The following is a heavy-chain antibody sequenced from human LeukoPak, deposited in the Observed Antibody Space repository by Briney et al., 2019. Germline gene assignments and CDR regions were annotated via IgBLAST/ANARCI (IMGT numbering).Heavy chain of an antibody. J-gene: IGHJ4*02. CDR1: GGTFSSYA. CDR3: ASMGQLAMDYFDY. D-gene: IGHD6-13*01. Sequence: SVKVSCKASGGTFSSYAISWVRQAPGQGLEWMGGIIPIFGTATYAQKFQGRVTITADESTSTAYMELSSLRSEDTAVYYCASMGQLAMDYFDYWGQGTLVTVSS. CDR2: IIPIFGTA. V-gene: IGHV1-69*01.